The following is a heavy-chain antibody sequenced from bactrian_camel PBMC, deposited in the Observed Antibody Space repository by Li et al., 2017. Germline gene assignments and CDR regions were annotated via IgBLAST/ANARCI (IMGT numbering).Heavy chain of an antibody. J-gene: IGHJ4*01. D-gene: IGHD2*01. CDR2: IDRDGVS. CDR1: VYTSGFWC. Sequence: HVQLVESGGATVEAGGSLRLSCTSNVYTSGFWCMGWFRHGPGQEGVATIDRDGVSTYADAVKGRFSISKDSAKNTLYLQMNSLKPEDTAMYYCAARSGGSYCYRNEYNRWGQGTQVTVS. V-gene: IGHV3S55*01. CDR3: AARSGGSYCYRNEYNR.